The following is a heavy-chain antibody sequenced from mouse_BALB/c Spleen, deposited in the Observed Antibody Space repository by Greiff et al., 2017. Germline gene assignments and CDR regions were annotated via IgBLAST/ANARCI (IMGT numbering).Heavy chain of an antibody. CDR1: GFTFSSFG. Sequence: EVKLIESGGGLVQPGGSRKLSCAASGFTFSSFGMHWVRQAPEQGLEWVAYISSGSSTIYYADTVKGRFTISRDNPKNTLFLQMTSLRSEDTAMYYCARTTGGFMDYWGQGTSVTVSS. CDR2: ISSGSSTI. CDR3: ARTTGGFMDY. V-gene: IGHV5-17*02. J-gene: IGHJ4*01. D-gene: IGHD2-12*01.